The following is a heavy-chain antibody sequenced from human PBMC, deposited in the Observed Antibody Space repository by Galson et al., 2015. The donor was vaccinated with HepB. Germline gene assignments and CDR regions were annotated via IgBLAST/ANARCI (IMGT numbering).Heavy chain of an antibody. V-gene: IGHV3-48*03. CDR1: GFTFSSYE. CDR3: AREGRSVYARFDY. Sequence: SLRLSCAASGFTFSSYEMNWVRQAPGKGLEWVSYISSSGSTIYYADSVKGRFTISRDNAKNSLYLQMNSLRAEDTAVYYCAREGRSVYARFDYWGQGTLVTVSS. J-gene: IGHJ4*02. CDR2: ISSSGSTI. D-gene: IGHD5/OR15-5a*01.